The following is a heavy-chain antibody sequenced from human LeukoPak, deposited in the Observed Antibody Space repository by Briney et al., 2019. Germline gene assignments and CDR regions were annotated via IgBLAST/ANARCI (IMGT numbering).Heavy chain of an antibody. Sequence: ASVKVSCKASGYTFTGYYMHWVRQAPGQGLEWMGQINPNSGGTNYAQKFQGRVTMTRDTSISTAYMELSRLRSDDTAVYYCARELDIVAPKTDYWGQGTLVTVSS. CDR3: ARELDIVAPKTDY. D-gene: IGHD5-12*01. CDR1: GYTFTGYY. V-gene: IGHV1-2*06. J-gene: IGHJ4*02. CDR2: INPNSGGT.